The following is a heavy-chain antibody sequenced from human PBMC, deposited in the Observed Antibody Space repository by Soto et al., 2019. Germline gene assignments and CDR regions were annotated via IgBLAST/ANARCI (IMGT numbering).Heavy chain of an antibody. Sequence: EVHLVESGGGLVQPGGSLSLSCAASGFTFSSYWMHWVRQAPGKGLVWVSRINGDGSNTNYADSVKGRFTIYRDNAKNKLYLQMNSLRADDTAVDYCARVCTGGSCYQFDSWGQGTLVTVSS. V-gene: IGHV3-74*01. J-gene: IGHJ4*02. D-gene: IGHD2-15*01. CDR2: INGDGSNT. CDR1: GFTFSSYW. CDR3: ARVCTGGSCYQFDS.